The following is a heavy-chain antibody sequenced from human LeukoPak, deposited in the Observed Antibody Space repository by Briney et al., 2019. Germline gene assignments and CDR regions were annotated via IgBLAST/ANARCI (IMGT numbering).Heavy chain of an antibody. CDR2: IYSGGST. D-gene: IGHD2-21*02. J-gene: IGHJ4*02. CDR3: AREAWGDYYFDY. Sequence: PGGSLRLSCAASGFTFSSYDMNWVRQAPGKGLEWVSVIYSGGSTYYADSVKGRFTISRDNSKNTLYLQMNSLRAEDTAVYYCAREAWGDYYFDYWGQGTLVTVSS. CDR1: GFTFSSYD. V-gene: IGHV3-53*01.